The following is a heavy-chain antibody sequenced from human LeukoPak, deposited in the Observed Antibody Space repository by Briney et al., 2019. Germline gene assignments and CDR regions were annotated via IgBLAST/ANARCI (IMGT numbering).Heavy chain of an antibody. J-gene: IGHJ4*02. CDR1: GFIFSTHG. CDR2: ISYDGTNR. D-gene: IGHD6-13*01. CDR3: ARPRIALAATSYFDY. V-gene: IGHV3-33*05. Sequence: PGRSLRLSCAASGFIFSTHGMHWVRQAPGKGLEWVTFISYDGTNRYYADSVKGRFTISRDNSKNTLSLQMNSLREEDTAIYYCARPRIALAATSYFDYWGQGTLVTVSP.